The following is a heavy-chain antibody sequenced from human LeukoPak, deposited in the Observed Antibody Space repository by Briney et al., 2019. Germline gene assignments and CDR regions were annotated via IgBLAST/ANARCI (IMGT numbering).Heavy chain of an antibody. V-gene: IGHV4-31*03. CDR2: IFYSGNT. J-gene: IGHJ4*02. CDR3: ARQRGGILPDY. CDR1: GGSISSGGYY. D-gene: IGHD6-13*01. Sequence: SQTLSLTCTVSGGSISSGGYYWSWIRQHPGKGLEWIGYIFYSGNTYYNPSLKSRVTILVDTSKNQFSLKLSSVTAADTAVYYCARQRGGILPDYWGQGTLVIVSS.